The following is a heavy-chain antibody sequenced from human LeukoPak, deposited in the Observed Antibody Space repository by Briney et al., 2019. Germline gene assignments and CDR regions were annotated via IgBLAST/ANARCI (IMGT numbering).Heavy chain of an antibody. Sequence: GGSLRLSCAASGFTFSSYGMHWVRQAPGKGLEWVSSVSSSSRYIYYADSLKGRFAISRDNAENSLYLQMNSLRAEDTAVYYCGRDRLMDTATSDAFGIWGQGTMVTVSS. CDR2: VSSSSRYI. D-gene: IGHD5-18*01. J-gene: IGHJ3*02. CDR1: GFTFSSYG. CDR3: GRDRLMDTATSDAFGI. V-gene: IGHV3-21*01.